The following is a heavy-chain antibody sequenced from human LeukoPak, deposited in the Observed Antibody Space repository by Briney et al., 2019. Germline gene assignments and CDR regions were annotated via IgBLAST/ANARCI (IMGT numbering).Heavy chain of an antibody. CDR1: GYRFTSYW. D-gene: IGHD2-2*02. CDR3: AIAGDSSTNCYRCFGN. V-gene: IGHV5-51*01. J-gene: IGHJ4*02. CDR2: MYPGDSDT. Sequence: GESLNISCQGSGYRFTSYWIGWLRQMPGQGLEWVAIMYPGDSDTRYNPSFQGQVTISVDKSISTAYLQWSSLQASDTAMYYCAIAGDSSTNCYRCFGNWGQGTRVTVSS.